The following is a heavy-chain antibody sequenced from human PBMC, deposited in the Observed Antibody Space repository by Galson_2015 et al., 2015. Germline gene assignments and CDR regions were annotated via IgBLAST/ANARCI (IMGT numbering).Heavy chain of an antibody. D-gene: IGHD3-22*01. CDR1: GFAFSPNG. CDR3: ANWDYYDSSGYS. V-gene: IGHV3-23*01. CDR2: IDGSGSTT. J-gene: IGHJ4*02. Sequence: SLRLSCAASGFAFSPNGMTWVRQVPGKGLEWVSSIDGSGSTTWYTDSVKGRFTISRDNSKDTLYLQMNCLRAEDTAVYYCANWDYYDSSGYSWGQGTLVTVSS.